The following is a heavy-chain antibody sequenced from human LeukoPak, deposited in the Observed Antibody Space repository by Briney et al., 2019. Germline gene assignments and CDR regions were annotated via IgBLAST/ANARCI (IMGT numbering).Heavy chain of an antibody. CDR1: GFTFSNSA. J-gene: IGHJ4*02. CDR3: AKDGSWSCTD. CDR2: IVHHGNNK. Sequence: GGSLRLSCAASGFTFSNSAMHWVRQGPGKGLEWVAYIVHHGNNKYYADSVKGRFTISRDNSKRTLYLQMNSLRPDDTAMYYCAKDGSWSCTDWGQGTLVTVSS. V-gene: IGHV3-30*02. D-gene: IGHD2-8*02.